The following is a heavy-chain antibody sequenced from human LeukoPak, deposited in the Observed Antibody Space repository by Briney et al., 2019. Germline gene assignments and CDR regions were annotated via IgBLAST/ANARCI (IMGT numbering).Heavy chain of an antibody. CDR1: GGSFSGYY. J-gene: IGHJ4*02. CDR2: INHSGST. Sequence: PSETLSLTCAVYGGSFSGYYWSWIRQPPGKGLEWIGEINHSGSTNYNPSLKSRVTISVDTSKNQFSLKLSSVTAADTAVYYCARAPPTYYYGSRSYSRFDYWGQGTLVTVSS. D-gene: IGHD3-10*01. V-gene: IGHV4-34*01. CDR3: ARAPPTYYYGSRSYSRFDY.